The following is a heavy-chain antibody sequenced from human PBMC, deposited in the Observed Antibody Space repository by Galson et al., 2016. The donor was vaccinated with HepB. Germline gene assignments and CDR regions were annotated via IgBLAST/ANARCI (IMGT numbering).Heavy chain of an antibody. D-gene: IGHD3-9*01. CDR2: ISAYNGNT. CDR3: ASSRFDWTHSDYYYAMDV. J-gene: IGHJ6*02. V-gene: IGHV1-18*01. CDR1: DYTFTNYG. Sequence: SVKVSCKASDYTFTNYGISWVRQAPGQGLEWMGWISAYNGNTNYAQKLQGRVTMTTDTSTSTAYMELRSLRSDDTAVYYCASSRFDWTHSDYYYAMDVWGQGTTVTVSS.